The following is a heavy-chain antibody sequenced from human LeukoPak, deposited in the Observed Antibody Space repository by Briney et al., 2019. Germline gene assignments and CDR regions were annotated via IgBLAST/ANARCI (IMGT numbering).Heavy chain of an antibody. J-gene: IGHJ4*02. CDR3: ARRHIAAASTLEY. CDR2: IYSTGST. Sequence: TPSETLSLTCTVSGGTISGYHWSWIRQSPGKGLEWIGYIYSTGSTNYNPSLKGRLTISEDTSKNQFSLKLSFVTAADTAVYYCARRHIAAASTLEYWGQGPLVTVSS. CDR1: GGTISGYH. D-gene: IGHD6-13*01. V-gene: IGHV4-59*01.